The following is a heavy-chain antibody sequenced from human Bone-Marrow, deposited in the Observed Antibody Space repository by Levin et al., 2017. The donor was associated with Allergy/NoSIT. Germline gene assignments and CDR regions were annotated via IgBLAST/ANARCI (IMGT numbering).Heavy chain of an antibody. J-gene: IGHJ6*02. CDR2: MNPNSGNT. Sequence: ASVKVSCKASGYTFTSYDINWVRQATGQGLEWMGWMNPNSGNTGYAQKFQGRVTMTRNTSISTAYMELSSLRSEDTAVYYCARVGGVGAEYYYYYYGMDVWGQGTTVTVSS. V-gene: IGHV1-8*01. CDR3: ARVGGVGAEYYYYYYGMDV. CDR1: GYTFTSYD. D-gene: IGHD1-26*01.